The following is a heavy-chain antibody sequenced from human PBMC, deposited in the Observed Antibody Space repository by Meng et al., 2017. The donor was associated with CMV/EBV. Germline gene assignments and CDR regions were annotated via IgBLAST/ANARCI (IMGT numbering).Heavy chain of an antibody. Sequence: EVGLFESGGGLVKRWGSLRVSCAASGFTFSSYAMSWVRQAPGKGLEWVSAISGSGGSTYYADSVKGRFTISRDNSKNTLYLQMNSLRAEDTAVYYCAYTAMVTLWGQGTLVTVSS. J-gene: IGHJ4*02. CDR1: GFTFSSYA. V-gene: IGHV3-23*01. CDR2: ISGSGGST. D-gene: IGHD5-18*01. CDR3: AYTAMVTL.